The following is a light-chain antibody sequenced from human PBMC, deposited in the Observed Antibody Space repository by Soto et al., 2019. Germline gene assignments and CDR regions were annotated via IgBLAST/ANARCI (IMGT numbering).Light chain of an antibody. CDR2: DVS. CDR3: SSYTSSSTYV. Sequence: QSVLTQPASVSGSPGQSITISCTGTSSDIGDYNYVSWYQQHPGKAPKLMIYDVSNRPSGVSNRFSGSKSGNTASLTISGLQADDEADYYCSSYTSSSTYVIGTGTKLTVL. J-gene: IGLJ1*01. V-gene: IGLV2-14*01. CDR1: SSDIGDYNY.